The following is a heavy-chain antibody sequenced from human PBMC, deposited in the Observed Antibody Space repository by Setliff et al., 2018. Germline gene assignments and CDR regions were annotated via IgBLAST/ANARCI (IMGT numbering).Heavy chain of an antibody. J-gene: IGHJ3*02. CDR2: INHSGST. CDR1: GGSFSGYY. Sequence: SETLSLTCAVYGGSFSGYYWSWIRQPPGKRLEWIGEINHSGSTNYNPSLKSRVTISVDTSKNQFSLKLSSVTAADTAVYYCARVWPDPNWDDAFGIWGQGTMVTVSS. D-gene: IGHD7-27*01. CDR3: ARVWPDPNWDDAFGI. V-gene: IGHV4-34*01.